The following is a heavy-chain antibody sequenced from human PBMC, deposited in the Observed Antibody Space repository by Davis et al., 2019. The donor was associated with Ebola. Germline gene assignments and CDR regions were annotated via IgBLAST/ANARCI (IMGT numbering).Heavy chain of an antibody. J-gene: IGHJ5*02. CDR3: ARDKGRDYGSGSYSWFDP. CDR2: ISAYNGNT. V-gene: IGHV1-18*01. D-gene: IGHD3-10*01. CDR1: GYTFTSYG. Sequence: ASVKVSCKASGYTFTSYGISWVRQAPGQGLEWMGWISAYNGNTNYAQKLQGRVTMTTDTSTSTAYMELRSLRSDDTAVYYCARDKGRDYGSGSYSWFDPWGQGTLVTVSS.